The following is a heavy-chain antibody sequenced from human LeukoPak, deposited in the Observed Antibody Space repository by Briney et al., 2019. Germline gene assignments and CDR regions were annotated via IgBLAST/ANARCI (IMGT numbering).Heavy chain of an antibody. CDR2: IKQDGTER. CDR1: GFTFTTYW. D-gene: IGHD5-12*01. CDR3: ARGPSGYHNT. J-gene: IGHJ4*02. V-gene: IGHV3-7*01. Sequence: RGSLRLSCAASGFTFTTYWMSWVRQAPGKGLEWVANIKQDGTERYYVDSVKGRFTISRDNAKNSLYLQMNSLRAEDTAVYYCARGPSGYHNTGGQGTLVTVSS.